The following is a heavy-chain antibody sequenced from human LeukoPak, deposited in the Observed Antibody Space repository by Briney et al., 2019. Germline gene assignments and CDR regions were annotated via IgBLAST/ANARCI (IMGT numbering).Heavy chain of an antibody. CDR3: ARDMDYFDY. CDR1: GFTFSDYG. V-gene: IGHV3-30*02. CDR2: IRSDGSDK. Sequence: GGSLRLSCAASGFTFSDYGMHWVRQAPGKGLEWVTFIRSDGSDKYYADSVQGRFTISRDNAKNSLYLQMNSLRAEDTAVYYCARDMDYFDYWGQGTLVTVSS. D-gene: IGHD2-2*03. J-gene: IGHJ4*02.